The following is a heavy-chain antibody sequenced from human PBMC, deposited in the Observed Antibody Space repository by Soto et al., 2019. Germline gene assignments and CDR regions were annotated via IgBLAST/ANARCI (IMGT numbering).Heavy chain of an antibody. CDR3: ARGATDRLTGTTSDFDY. D-gene: IGHD1-7*01. J-gene: IGHJ4*02. CDR2: INHSGST. Sequence: SETLSLTCAVYGGSFSGYYWSWIRQPPGKGLEWIGEINHSGSTNYNPSLKSRVTISVDTSKNQFSLKLSSVTAADTAVYYCARGATDRLTGTTSDFDYWGQGTXVTSPQ. CDR1: GGSFSGYY. V-gene: IGHV4-34*01.